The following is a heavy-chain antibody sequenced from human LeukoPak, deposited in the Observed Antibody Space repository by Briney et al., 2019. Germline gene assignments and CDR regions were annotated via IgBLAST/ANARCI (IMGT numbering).Heavy chain of an antibody. V-gene: IGHV4-31*03. D-gene: IGHD1-7*01. Sequence: PSQTLSLTCTVSGGSISGGGYYWSWIRQHPGKGLEWIGYIYYSGSTYYNPSLKSRVTISVDTSKNQFSLKLSSVTAADTAVYYCASRNWSYAWFDPWGQGTLVTVSS. J-gene: IGHJ5*02. CDR2: IYYSGST. CDR3: ASRNWSYAWFDP. CDR1: GGSISGGGYY.